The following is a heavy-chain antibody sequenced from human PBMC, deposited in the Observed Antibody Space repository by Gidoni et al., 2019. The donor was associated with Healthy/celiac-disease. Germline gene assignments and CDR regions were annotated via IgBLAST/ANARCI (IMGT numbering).Heavy chain of an antibody. CDR1: GGSFSGYY. J-gene: IGHJ6*03. D-gene: IGHD3-10*01. CDR2: INNSGST. V-gene: IGHV4-34*01. CDR3: ARERGTMVRGVTTRYYYYYMDV. Sequence: QVQLQQWGAGLLKPSETLSLTCAVYGGSFSGYYWSWIRQPPGKGLEWIGEINNSGSTNYNPSLKSRVTISVDTSKNQFSLKLSSVTAADTAVYYCARERGTMVRGVTTRYYYYYMDVWGKGTTVTVSS.